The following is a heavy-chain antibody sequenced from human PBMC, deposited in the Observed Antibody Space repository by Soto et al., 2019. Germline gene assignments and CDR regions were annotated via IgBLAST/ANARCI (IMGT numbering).Heavy chain of an antibody. CDR3: ARDRKWLQNRYYFDY. CDR1: GYTFTSYG. Sequence: GASVKVSCKASGYTFTSYGISWVRQAPGQGLEWMGWISAYNGNTNYAQKLQGRVTMTTDTSTSTAYMELSSLRSEDTAVYYCARDRKWLQNRYYFDYWGQGTLVTVSS. J-gene: IGHJ4*02. D-gene: IGHD5-12*01. CDR2: ISAYNGNT. V-gene: IGHV1-18*01.